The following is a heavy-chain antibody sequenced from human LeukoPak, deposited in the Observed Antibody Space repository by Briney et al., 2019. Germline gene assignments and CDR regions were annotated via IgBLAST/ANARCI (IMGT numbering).Heavy chain of an antibody. D-gene: IGHD4-17*01. Sequence: PGGSLRLSCAASEFTFSDYAMHWVRQAPGKGLEWVSILSSDGSSKFYADSVQGRFTISRDNSKNTLYLQMNSLRAEDTAVYYCARGTMVTTDYGMDVWGQGTTVTVSS. CDR2: LSSDGSSK. V-gene: IGHV3-30-3*01. J-gene: IGHJ6*02. CDR3: ARGTMVTTDYGMDV. CDR1: EFTFSDYA.